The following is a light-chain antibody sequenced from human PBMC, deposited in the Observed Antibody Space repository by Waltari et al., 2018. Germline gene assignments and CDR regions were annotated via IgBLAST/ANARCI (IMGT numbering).Light chain of an antibody. CDR2: KAS. J-gene: IGKJ4*01. CDR3: QQYNSYSLLT. V-gene: IGKV1-5*03. CDR1: QSISNW. Sequence: DIQMTQSPFTLSASVGDTVIITCRASQSISNWLAWYQHKPGKAPKLLIYKASTLASGVPSRFSGSGSGTDFSLTISSLQPDDFATYYCQQYNSYSLLTFGGGTKVEIK.